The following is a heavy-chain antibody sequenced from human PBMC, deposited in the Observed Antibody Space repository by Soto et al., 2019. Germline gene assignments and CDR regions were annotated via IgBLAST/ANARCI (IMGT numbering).Heavy chain of an antibody. J-gene: IGHJ4*02. CDR1: GYAFTNNG. Sequence: QVQLVQSGAEVKQPGASVKVSCKASGYAFTNNGINWVRQATGQGLEWMGWMNPTTGQTGYTEKFQGRLAMTRDTSITTAYMELTSLTSQDTAVYYCTRAGDSGAWISNWGQGTLVTVSS. D-gene: IGHD7-27*01. V-gene: IGHV1-8*01. CDR2: MNPTTGQT. CDR3: TRAGDSGAWISN.